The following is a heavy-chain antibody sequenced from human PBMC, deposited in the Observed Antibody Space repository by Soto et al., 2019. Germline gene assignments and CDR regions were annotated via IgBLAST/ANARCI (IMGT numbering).Heavy chain of an antibody. D-gene: IGHD5-12*01. V-gene: IGHV3-23*01. CDR2: ISSNGANT. Sequence: VGSLRLSCAASCFTFDSPYSHGMSWVRQSPGKGPEWVSTISSNGANTHYAESVKGRFTISKDASRNTVHLHMNSLRAEDTATEVGASWVSAHFEDWGYGKQVTFD. CDR3: ASWVSAHFEDWGYGKQVTFD. J-gene: IGHJ4*01. CDR1: CFTFDSPYSHG.